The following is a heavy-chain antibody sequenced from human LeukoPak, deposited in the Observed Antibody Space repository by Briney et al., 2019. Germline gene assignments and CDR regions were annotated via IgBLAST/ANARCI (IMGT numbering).Heavy chain of an antibody. CDR3: ARFFDY. J-gene: IGHJ4*02. CDR1: GFTISSYS. CDR2: ISSSSSTI. Sequence: PAGSLTLSCAASGFTISSYSMNWVRQAPGKGLEWVSYISSSSSTIYYADSVKGRFTISRDNAKNSLYLQMDSLRDEDTAVYYCARFFDYWGQGTLVTVSS. V-gene: IGHV3-48*02.